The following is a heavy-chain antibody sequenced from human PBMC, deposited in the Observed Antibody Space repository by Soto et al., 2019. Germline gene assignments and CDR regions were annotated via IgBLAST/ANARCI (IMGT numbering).Heavy chain of an antibody. CDR2: IFYSGST. Sequence: SETLSLTCTVSGGSISSYYWSWIRQPPGKGLEWIGYIFYSGSTNYNPSLKSRVTISVDTSKNQFSLKLSSVTAADTAVYYCARRYGSYFDIWGQGTMVTV. CDR3: ARRYGSYFDI. CDR1: GGSISSYY. V-gene: IGHV4-59*08. J-gene: IGHJ3*02. D-gene: IGHD3-10*01.